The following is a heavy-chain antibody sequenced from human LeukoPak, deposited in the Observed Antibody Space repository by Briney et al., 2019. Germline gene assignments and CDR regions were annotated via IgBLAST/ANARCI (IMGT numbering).Heavy chain of an antibody. CDR1: GGTFSSYA. D-gene: IGHD1-14*01. Sequence: SVTVSCTASGGTFSSYAISWVRQAPGQGLEWMGGIIPIFGTANYAQKFQGRVTITADESTSTAYMELSSLRSEDTAVYYCARAPRTYNYYYYYMDVWGKGTTVTVSS. V-gene: IGHV1-69*13. J-gene: IGHJ6*03. CDR3: ARAPRTYNYYYYYMDV. CDR2: IIPIFGTA.